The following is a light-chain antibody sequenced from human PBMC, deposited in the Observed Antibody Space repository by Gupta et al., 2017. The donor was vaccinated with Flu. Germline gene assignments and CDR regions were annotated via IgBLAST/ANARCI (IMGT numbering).Light chain of an antibody. CDR1: QSISSW. J-gene: IGKJ1*01. CDR3: QQYNSYST. V-gene: IGKV1-5*03. CDR2: KAS. Sequence: SPSHLSASVGDRVTITCRASQSISSWLAWYQQKPVKAPKLLIYKASRVESGVPSRFSGSGSGTEFTLTISSLQPDDFATYYCQQYNSYSTFGQGTKVEIK.